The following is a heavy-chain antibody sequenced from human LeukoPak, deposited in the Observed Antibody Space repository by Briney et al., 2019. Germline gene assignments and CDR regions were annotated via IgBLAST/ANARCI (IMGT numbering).Heavy chain of an antibody. D-gene: IGHD3-22*01. CDR2: INPNSGGT. V-gene: IGHV1-2*02. CDR1: GYTFTSYY. CDR3: ARVMSGYYSLGAFDI. J-gene: IGHJ3*02. Sequence: ASVKVSCKASGYTFTSYYMHWVRQAPGQGLEWMGWINPNSGGTNYAQKFQGRVTMTRDTSISTAYMELSRLRSDDTAVYYCARVMSGYYSLGAFDIWGQGTMVTVSS.